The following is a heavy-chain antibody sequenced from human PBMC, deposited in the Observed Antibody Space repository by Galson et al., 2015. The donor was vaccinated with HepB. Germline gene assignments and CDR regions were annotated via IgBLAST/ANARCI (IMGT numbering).Heavy chain of an antibody. Sequence: SVKVSCKASGGTFSSYAISWVRQAPGQGLEWMGGIIPIFGTANSAQKFQGRVTITAGESTSTAYMELNSLRSEDTAVYYCARQGVTTPAAGHYYYGMDVWGQGTTVTVSS. CDR2: IIPIFGTA. J-gene: IGHJ6*02. D-gene: IGHD4-11*01. CDR3: ARQGVTTPAAGHYYYGMDV. V-gene: IGHV1-69*13. CDR1: GGTFSSYA.